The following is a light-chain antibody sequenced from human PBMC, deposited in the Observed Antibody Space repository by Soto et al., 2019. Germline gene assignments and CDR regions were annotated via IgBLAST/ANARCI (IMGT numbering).Light chain of an antibody. Sequence: EIVLTQSPGTLSLSPGERATLSCRASQSVSSSYLAWYQQKPGQAPRLFIYGASSRATGIPDRISGSGSGTDFTLIISRLEPEDFAVYYWQQYGSSPYTCGQGTKVDIK. CDR1: QSVSSSY. V-gene: IGKV3-20*01. CDR3: QQYGSSPYT. CDR2: GAS. J-gene: IGKJ2*01.